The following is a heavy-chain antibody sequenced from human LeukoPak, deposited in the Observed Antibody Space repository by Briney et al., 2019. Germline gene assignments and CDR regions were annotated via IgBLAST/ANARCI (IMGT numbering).Heavy chain of an antibody. CDR2: IYHSGST. J-gene: IGHJ6*02. Sequence: LQTLSLTCAVSGGSISSGGYSWSWIRQPPGKGLEWIGYIYHSGSTYYNPSLKSRVTISVDRSKNQFSLKLSSVTAADTAVYYCARSSMVRGVIRAYYGMDVWGQGTTVTVSS. CDR1: GGSISSGGYS. CDR3: ARSSMVRGVIRAYYGMDV. V-gene: IGHV4-30-2*01. D-gene: IGHD3-10*01.